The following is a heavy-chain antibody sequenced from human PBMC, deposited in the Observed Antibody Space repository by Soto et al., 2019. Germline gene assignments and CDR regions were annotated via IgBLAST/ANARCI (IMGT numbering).Heavy chain of an antibody. V-gene: IGHV3-73*02. D-gene: IGHD2-21*02. Sequence: EVQLVESGGGLVQPGGSLKLSCAASGFTFSGSAMHWVRQASGKGLEWVGRIRSKANSYATAYAASVKGRFTISRDDSKNTAYLQMNSLKTEETAVYYCTRHLHSGSDSHYWGQGTLVTVSS. J-gene: IGHJ4*02. CDR2: IRSKANSYAT. CDR3: TRHLHSGSDSHY. CDR1: GFTFSGSA.